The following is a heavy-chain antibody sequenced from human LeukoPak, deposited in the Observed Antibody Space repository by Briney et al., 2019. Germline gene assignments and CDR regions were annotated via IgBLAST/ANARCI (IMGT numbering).Heavy chain of an antibody. D-gene: IGHD6-19*01. CDR3: ARHEVAVASPYFDY. J-gene: IGHJ4*02. CDR1: GGSISSSSYY. CDR2: IDYSGNT. V-gene: IGHV4-39*01. Sequence: SETLSLTCTVSGGSISSSSYYWGWIRQPPGKGLEWIGNIDYSGNTYYNPSLKSRVTVSVDTSKNQFSLKVSSVTAADTAVYYCARHEVAVASPYFDYWGQGTLVTVSS.